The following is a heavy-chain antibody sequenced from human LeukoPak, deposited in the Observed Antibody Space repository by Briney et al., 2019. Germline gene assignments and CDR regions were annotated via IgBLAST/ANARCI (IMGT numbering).Heavy chain of an antibody. Sequence: GGSLRLSCAASGFTFSSYEMNWVRQAPGKGLEWVSYISSSGSTIYYADSVKGRFTISRDNAKNSLYLQMNSLRAEDTAVYYCAKDPYDSSGYYSGGHDYWGQGTLVTVSS. V-gene: IGHV3-48*03. CDR2: ISSSGSTI. J-gene: IGHJ4*02. D-gene: IGHD3-22*01. CDR3: AKDPYDSSGYYSGGHDY. CDR1: GFTFSSYE.